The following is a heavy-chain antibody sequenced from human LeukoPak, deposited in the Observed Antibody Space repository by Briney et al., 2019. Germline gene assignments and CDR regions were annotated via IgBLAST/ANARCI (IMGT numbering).Heavy chain of an antibody. J-gene: IGHJ3*02. CDR3: ARGPYSYDSSGAFDI. CDR1: GDSISSGDYY. V-gene: IGHV4-61*02. CDR2: ISSSGST. D-gene: IGHD3-22*01. Sequence: SETLSLTCTVSGDSISSGDYYWSWIRQPPGKGLEWIGRISSSGSTNYNPSLKSRVTISVDTSKNQFSLKLSSVTAAGTAVYFCARGPYSYDSSGAFDIWGQGTMVTVSS.